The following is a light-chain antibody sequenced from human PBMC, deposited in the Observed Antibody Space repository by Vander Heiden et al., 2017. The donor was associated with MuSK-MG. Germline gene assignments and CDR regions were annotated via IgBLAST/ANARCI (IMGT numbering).Light chain of an antibody. V-gene: IGLV2-11*01. CDR1: SSDGGGYDF. J-gene: IGLJ3*02. CDR2: DVR. Sequence: SALTQHPPLACPPAASVPISWTGTSSDGGGYDFVSWYQQHPGKDPKLMIYDVRKRPSGVPDRFSGSKSGNTASLTISGLQAEDEADYYCCSYAGSDVVFGGGTKLTVL. CDR3: CSYAGSDVV.